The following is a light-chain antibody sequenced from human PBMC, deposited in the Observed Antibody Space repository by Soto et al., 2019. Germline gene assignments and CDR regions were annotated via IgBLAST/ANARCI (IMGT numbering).Light chain of an antibody. J-gene: IGKJ5*01. Sequence: DIKMTQSPSTLSGSVGDRVTITCRASQTISSWLAWYQQKPGKAPKILIYAASSLHSGVLSLFSGSGAGTDCALTISGLQPEDVATYYCQQFNSFTITFGQGTRLEIK. CDR2: AAS. CDR1: QTISSW. CDR3: QQFNSFTIT. V-gene: IGKV1-5*01.